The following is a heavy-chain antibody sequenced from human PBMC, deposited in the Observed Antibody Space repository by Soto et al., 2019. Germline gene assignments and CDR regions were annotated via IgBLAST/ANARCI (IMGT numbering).Heavy chain of an antibody. CDR3: ARDRVPKSSGYFPFDY. Sequence: QVQLVQSGAEVKKPGASVKVSCKASGYTFISYGISWVRQAPGQGLEWMGWISTFNDKTNYAQNVQGRVTMTTDTSTTTAYMELRSLKSDDTAVYYCARDRVPKSSGYFPFDYWGQGTLVTVSS. J-gene: IGHJ4*02. V-gene: IGHV1-18*01. D-gene: IGHD3-22*01. CDR2: ISTFNDKT. CDR1: GYTFISYG.